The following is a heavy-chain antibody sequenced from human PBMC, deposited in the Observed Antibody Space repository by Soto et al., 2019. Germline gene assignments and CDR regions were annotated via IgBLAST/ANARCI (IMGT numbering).Heavy chain of an antibody. D-gene: IGHD3-22*01. CDR2: INSDGSST. Sequence: PGGALRLYCAASGFTFSSYWMHWVRQAPGKGLVWVSRINSDGSSTSYADSVKGRFTISRDNAKNTLYLQMNSLRAEDTAVYYCAREVYYYDSSGHPNWFDPWGQGTLVTVSS. CDR1: GFTFSSYW. CDR3: AREVYYYDSSGHPNWFDP. J-gene: IGHJ5*02. V-gene: IGHV3-74*01.